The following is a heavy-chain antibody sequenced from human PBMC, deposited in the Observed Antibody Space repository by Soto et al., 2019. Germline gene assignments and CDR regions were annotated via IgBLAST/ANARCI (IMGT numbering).Heavy chain of an antibody. Sequence: PGGSLRLSCAASGFTFSSYGMHWVRQAPGKGLEWVAVIWYDGSNKYYADSVKGRFTISRDNSKNTLYLQMNSLRAEDTAVYYCARAPKTKVGAHDYWGQGTLVTVSS. CDR2: IWYDGSNK. CDR1: GFTFSSYG. J-gene: IGHJ4*02. D-gene: IGHD1-26*01. CDR3: ARAPKTKVGAHDY. V-gene: IGHV3-33*01.